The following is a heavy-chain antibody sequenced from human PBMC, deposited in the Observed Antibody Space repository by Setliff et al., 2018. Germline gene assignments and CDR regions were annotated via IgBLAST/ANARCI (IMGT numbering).Heavy chain of an antibody. Sequence: ASVKVSCKVSGYTFTVYTMNWVRQAPGQGLEWMGWINTYTGSPTYAQGFTGRFVFSLDTSVSTAYLQISSLKAEDTAVYYCARVWGSGWYGFPFDYWGQGTLVTVSS. CDR1: GYTFTVYT. CDR2: INTYTGSP. D-gene: IGHD6-19*01. J-gene: IGHJ4*02. CDR3: ARVWGSGWYGFPFDY. V-gene: IGHV7-4-1*02.